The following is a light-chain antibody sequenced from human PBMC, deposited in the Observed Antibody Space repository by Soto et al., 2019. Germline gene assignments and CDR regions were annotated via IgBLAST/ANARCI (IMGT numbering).Light chain of an antibody. CDR2: DAS. CDR1: QSMISW. Sequence: DIQMTQSPFTLSASVGDRVTITCRASQSMISWLAWYQQKPGKAPKLLIYDASSLKSGVPSRFSGSGSGTEFTLTISSLQPDDFATYYCQQYDSYWTFGQGTKVEIK. J-gene: IGKJ1*01. CDR3: QQYDSYWT. V-gene: IGKV1-5*01.